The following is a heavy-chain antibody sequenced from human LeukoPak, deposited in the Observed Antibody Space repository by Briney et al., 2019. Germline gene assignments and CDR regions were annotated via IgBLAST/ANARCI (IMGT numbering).Heavy chain of an antibody. J-gene: IGHJ6*02. CDR1: GFTFSSYG. CDR3: AKRWGTGGYYYYYGMDV. Sequence: GGSLRLSCAASGFTFSSYGMHWVRQAPGKGLEWVAVISYDGSNKYYADSVKGRFTISRDNSKNTLYLQMNSLRAEDTAVYYCAKRWGTGGYYYYYGMDVWGQGTTVTVSS. CDR2: ISYDGSNK. D-gene: IGHD1-14*01. V-gene: IGHV3-30*18.